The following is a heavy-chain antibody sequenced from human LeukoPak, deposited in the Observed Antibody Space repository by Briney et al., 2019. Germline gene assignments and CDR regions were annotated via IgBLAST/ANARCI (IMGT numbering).Heavy chain of an antibody. D-gene: IGHD2-21*02. V-gene: IGHV3-30*18. CDR3: AKKSNGIWWRPSTNEYFQH. J-gene: IGHJ1*01. CDR2: ISYDGSNK. Sequence: GGSLRLSCAASGFTFSSYGMHWVRQAPGRGLEWVAVISYDGSNKYYADSVKGRFTISRDNSKNTLYLQMNSLRAEDTAVYYCAKKSNGIWWRPSTNEYFQHCGQGTLVTVSS. CDR1: GFTFSSYG.